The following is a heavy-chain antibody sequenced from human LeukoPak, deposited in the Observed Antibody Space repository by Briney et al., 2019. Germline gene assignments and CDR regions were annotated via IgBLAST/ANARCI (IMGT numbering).Heavy chain of an antibody. CDR2: TYYRSKWYN. V-gene: IGHV6-1*01. D-gene: IGHD3-22*01. CDR3: AREWGPQRSLYYYDSSGYLPPYWYFDL. J-gene: IGHJ2*01. CDR1: GDSVSSNSAA. Sequence: SQTLSLTCAISGDSVSSNSAAWNWIRQSPSRGLEWLGRTYYRSKWYNDYAVSVKSRITINPDTSKNQFSLQLNSVTPEDTAVYYCAREWGPQRSLYYYDSSGYLPPYWYFDLWGRGTLVTVSS.